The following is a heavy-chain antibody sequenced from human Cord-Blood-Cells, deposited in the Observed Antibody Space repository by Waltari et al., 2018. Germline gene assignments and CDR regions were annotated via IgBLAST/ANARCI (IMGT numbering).Heavy chain of an antibody. J-gene: IGHJ4*02. CDR3: AKILWSYYFDY. Sequence: EVQVLESGGGLVQPGGSLSLSCAASGFTFSSFAMSWVRQAPGKGLEWVSAISGSGGSTYYADSVKGRFTISRDNSKNTLYLQMNSLRAEDTAVYYCAKILWSYYFDYWGQGTLVTVSS. CDR2: ISGSGGST. CDR1: GFTFSSFA. V-gene: IGHV3-23*01. D-gene: IGHD1-26*01.